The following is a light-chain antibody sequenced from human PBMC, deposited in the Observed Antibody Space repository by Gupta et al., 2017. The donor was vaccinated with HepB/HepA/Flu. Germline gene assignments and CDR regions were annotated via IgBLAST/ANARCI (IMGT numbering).Light chain of an antibody. J-gene: IGLJ1*01. CDR3: CSYTRDVDV. Sequence: QSPLTQPASASGSPGQSIAISCTGPNSDVRGYNLVSWYQQYPGKAPKLMIYQLSKRPSGVSNRSGSKSGNTAALTISGVQAEDDACYYCCSYTRDVDVFGTGTRVTVL. CDR2: QLS. CDR1: NSDVRGYNL. V-gene: IGLV2-23*02.